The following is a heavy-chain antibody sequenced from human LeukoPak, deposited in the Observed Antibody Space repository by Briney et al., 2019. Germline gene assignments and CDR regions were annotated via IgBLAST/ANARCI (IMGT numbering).Heavy chain of an antibody. D-gene: IGHD2-21*02. CDR1: GFTFSSFW. CDR2: INSDGSIT. V-gene: IGHV3-74*01. J-gene: IGHJ4*02. CDR3: TRAVVVTASDS. Sequence: GASLRLSCAASGFTFSSFWMHWVRQAPGKGLVWVSRINSDGSITTYADYVKGRFTISRDNAKNTVYLQLSSLRAEDTAVYYCTRAVVVTASDSWGQGTLVTVSS.